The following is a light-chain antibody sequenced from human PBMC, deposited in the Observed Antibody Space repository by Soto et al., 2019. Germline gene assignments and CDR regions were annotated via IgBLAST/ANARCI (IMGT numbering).Light chain of an antibody. J-gene: IGKJ4*01. Sequence: IALTQSPATLSLSPGERATLSWWASPSVTDFLAWYQQKPGQAPRLLRYGSSTRATGIPARFSVSGSGTEFTLTISSLQPEDCAAYVGQQLNNWPLTFGGGTKVDIK. CDR2: GSS. CDR3: QQLNNWPLT. V-gene: IGKV3-15*01. CDR1: PSVTDF.